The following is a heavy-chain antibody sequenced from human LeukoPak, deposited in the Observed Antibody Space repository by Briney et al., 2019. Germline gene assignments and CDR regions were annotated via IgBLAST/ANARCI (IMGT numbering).Heavy chain of an antibody. J-gene: IGHJ4*02. Sequence: HSGGSLRLSCAVSGFTFSSYWMSWVRQAPGKGLEWVANIKQDGNEKYYVDSVKGRFSISRDNAKNSLYLQMNNLRAEDTAVYYCARPYSSLSLGGFDYWGQGTLVTVSS. CDR1: GFTFSSYW. D-gene: IGHD6-6*01. CDR2: IKQDGNEK. CDR3: ARPYSSLSLGGFDY. V-gene: IGHV3-7*01.